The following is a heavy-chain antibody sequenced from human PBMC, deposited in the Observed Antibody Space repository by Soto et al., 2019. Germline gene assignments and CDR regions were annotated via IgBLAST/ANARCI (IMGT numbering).Heavy chain of an antibody. V-gene: IGHV3-23*01. CDR2: ISRSAVST. D-gene: IGHD1-26*01. Sequence: GSLRVSGATFVFTFSTSGMPWVRQAPGKGLNWGSPISRSAVSTYYADAVKGRFTISRYNSKNTLYLQMNSLRSENTAVYYCTKVVGAPPTVIFDYWGQGTLVTVSS. CDR1: VFTFSTSG. J-gene: IGHJ4*02. CDR3: TKVVGAPPTVIFDY.